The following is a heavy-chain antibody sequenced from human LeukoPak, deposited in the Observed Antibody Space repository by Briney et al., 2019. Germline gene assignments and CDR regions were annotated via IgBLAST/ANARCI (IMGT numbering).Heavy chain of an antibody. CDR2: IYTSGST. D-gene: IGHD6-19*01. J-gene: IGHJ6*03. V-gene: IGHV4-4*07. CDR1: GGSISSYY. CDR3: ARVSPSGWSGYYYYYMDV. Sequence: SETLSLTCTVSGGSISSYYWSWIRQPAGKGLEWIGRIYTSGSTSYNPSLKSRVTMSVDTSKNQFSLKLSSVTAADTAVYYCARVSPSGWSGYYYYYMDVWGKGTTVTVSS.